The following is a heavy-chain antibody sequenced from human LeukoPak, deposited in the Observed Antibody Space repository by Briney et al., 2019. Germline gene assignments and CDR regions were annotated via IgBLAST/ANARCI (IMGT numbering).Heavy chain of an antibody. J-gene: IGHJ4*02. V-gene: IGHV4-34*01. CDR1: GGSFSGYY. CDR2: INHSGST. Sequence: PSETLSLTCAVYGGSFSGYYWRWIRQPPGKGLEWIGEINHSGSTNYNPSLKSRVTISVDTSKNQFSLKLSSVTAADTAVYYCARYALIARWLASNYWGQGTLVTVSS. D-gene: IGHD6-19*01. CDR3: ARYALIARWLASNY.